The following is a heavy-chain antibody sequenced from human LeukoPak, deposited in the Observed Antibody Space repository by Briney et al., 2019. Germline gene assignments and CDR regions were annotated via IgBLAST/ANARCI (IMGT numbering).Heavy chain of an antibody. CDR3: AKEDTNGWYPSFDQ. CDR2: IKEDGSER. V-gene: IGHV3-7*03. D-gene: IGHD6-19*01. Sequence: GGSLRLSCEGSAFIFSGHWMNWVRQTPGKGLEWVASIKEDGSERQYVDSVKGRFSISRDNTKGSLFLQLNSLRAEDTAVYYCAKEDTNGWYPSFDQWGQGTLVTVSS. J-gene: IGHJ4*02. CDR1: AFIFSGHW.